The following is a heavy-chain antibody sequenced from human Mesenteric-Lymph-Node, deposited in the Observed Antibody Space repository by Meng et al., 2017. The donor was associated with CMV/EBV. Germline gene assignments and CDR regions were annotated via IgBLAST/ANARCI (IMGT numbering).Heavy chain of an antibody. D-gene: IGHD3-10*01. Sequence: WVRPAPGQVLEWLVWMNPNSGNTGYAQKFQGRVTMTRNTSINTAYMELSSLRSEDTAVYYCARGPPYYYDSGSYYNVRYNWFDPWGQGTPVTVSS. V-gene: IGHV1-8*01. CDR3: ARGPPYYYDSGSYYNVRYNWFDP. J-gene: IGHJ5*02. CDR2: MNPNSGNT.